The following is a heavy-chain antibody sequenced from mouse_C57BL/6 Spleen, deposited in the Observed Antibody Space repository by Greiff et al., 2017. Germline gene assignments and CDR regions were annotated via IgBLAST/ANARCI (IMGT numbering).Heavy chain of an antibody. CDR2: LDPETGGT. CDR1: GYTFTDYE. D-gene: IGHD1-1*01. CDR3: TRKVLLLRGDY. J-gene: IGHJ4*01. V-gene: IGHV1-15*01. Sequence: LQESGAELVRPGASVTLSCKASGYTFTDYEMHWVKQTPVHGLEWIGALDPETGGTAYNQKFKGKAILTADKSSSTAYMELRSLTSEDSAVYYCTRKVLLLRGDYWGQGTSVTVSS.